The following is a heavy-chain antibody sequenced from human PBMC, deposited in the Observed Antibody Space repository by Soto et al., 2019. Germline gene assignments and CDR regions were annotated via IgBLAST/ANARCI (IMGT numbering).Heavy chain of an antibody. Sequence: QVQLVESGGGVVQPGRSLRLSCAASGFTFSSYGMHWVRQAPGKGLEWVAVIWYDGSNKYYADSVKGRFTFSRDNSKNTLHLQMISLRAEDTAVYYCARDGDGDDDYIWGSYRSLGAFDIWGQGTMVTVSS. CDR3: ARDGDGDDDYIWGSYRSLGAFDI. CDR1: GFTFSSYG. CDR2: IWYDGSNK. D-gene: IGHD3-16*02. V-gene: IGHV3-33*01. J-gene: IGHJ3*02.